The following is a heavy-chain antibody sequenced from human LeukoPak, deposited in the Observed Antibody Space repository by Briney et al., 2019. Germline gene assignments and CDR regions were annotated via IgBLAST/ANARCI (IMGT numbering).Heavy chain of an antibody. CDR1: GGSISSYY. D-gene: IGHD3-22*01. Sequence: PSETLSLTCTVSGGSISSYYWSWIRQPAGKGLEWIGRIYTSGSTNYNPSLKRRVTMSVDTSKNQFSLKLSSVTAADTAVYYCARDLTYYYDSDHAFDIWGQGTMVTVSS. J-gene: IGHJ3*02. CDR2: IYTSGST. CDR3: ARDLTYYYDSDHAFDI. V-gene: IGHV4-4*07.